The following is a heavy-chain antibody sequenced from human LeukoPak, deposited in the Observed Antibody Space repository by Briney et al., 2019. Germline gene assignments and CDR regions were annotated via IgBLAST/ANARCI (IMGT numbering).Heavy chain of an antibody. CDR1: GYTFTSYG. J-gene: IGHJ4*02. CDR3: ARVPPLHSSGWGQFDY. V-gene: IGHV1-8*03. CDR2: MNPNSGNT. D-gene: IGHD6-19*01. Sequence: GASVKVSCKASGYTFTSYGISWVRQATGQGLEWMGWMNPNSGNTGYAQKFQGRVTITRNTSISTAYMELSSLRSEDTAVYYCARVPPLHSSGWGQFDYWGQGTLVTVSS.